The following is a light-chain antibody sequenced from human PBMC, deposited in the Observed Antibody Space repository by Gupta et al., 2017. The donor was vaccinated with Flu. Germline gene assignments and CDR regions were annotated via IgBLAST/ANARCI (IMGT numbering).Light chain of an antibody. J-gene: IGKJ5*01. CDR3: LVENHVPIT. CDR2: DAS. CDR1: QEIKNF. Sequence: PSSLSASIGDSVSITCQANQEIKNFLNWYQQKPGRAPTLLIYDASKVEEGVPSRFSESGYGTEFTFTISSRQPEDFAKYYCLVENHVPITFGQGTRLEIK. V-gene: IGKV1-33*01.